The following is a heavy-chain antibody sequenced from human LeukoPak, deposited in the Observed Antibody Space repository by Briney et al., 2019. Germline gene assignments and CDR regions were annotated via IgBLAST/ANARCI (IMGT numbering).Heavy chain of an antibody. J-gene: IGHJ4*02. CDR3: TRDANYYDSSGYYLPLTHLFDY. D-gene: IGHD3-22*01. Sequence: WASVKVSCKASGGTFSSYAISWVRQAPGQGLEWMGGIIPIFGTANYAQKFQGRVTITADKSTSTAYMELSSLRSEDTAVYYCTRDANYYDSSGYYLPLTHLFDYWGQGTLVTVSS. V-gene: IGHV1-69*06. CDR2: IIPIFGTA. CDR1: GGTFSSYA.